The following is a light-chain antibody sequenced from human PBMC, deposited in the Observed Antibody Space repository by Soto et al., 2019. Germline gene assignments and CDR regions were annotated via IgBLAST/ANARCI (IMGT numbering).Light chain of an antibody. V-gene: IGKV1-5*02. CDR3: QQYSVYWT. Sequence: DIQMTQSPSSLSASVGDRFTIVCRASQSVSTRLAWYQQKPGKAPKVLIYDASSWAGGVPSRFTGSGSGTEFTLTTNSLQPDDFATYYCQQYSVYWTFGQGTKVDI. J-gene: IGKJ1*01. CDR1: QSVSTR. CDR2: DAS.